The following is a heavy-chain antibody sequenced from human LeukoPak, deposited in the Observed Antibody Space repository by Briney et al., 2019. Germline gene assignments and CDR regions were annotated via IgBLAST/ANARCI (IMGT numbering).Heavy chain of an antibody. CDR1: GFTFDDYG. J-gene: IGHJ4*02. V-gene: IGHV3-20*04. Sequence: GGSLRLSCAASGFTFDDYGMSWVRDAPGKWLEWGCGINWNGGSTVYADSVKGRFTISRDNAKNSLYLQMNSLRAEATALYYCAGDPPPAQVGSGSYVGYFDYWGQGTLVTVSS. CDR2: INWNGGST. CDR3: AGDPPPAQVGSGSYVGYFDY. D-gene: IGHD3-10*01.